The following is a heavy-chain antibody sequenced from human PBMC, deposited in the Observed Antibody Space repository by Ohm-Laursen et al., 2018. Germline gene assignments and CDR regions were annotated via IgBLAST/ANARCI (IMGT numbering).Heavy chain of an antibody. D-gene: IGHD3-22*01. V-gene: IGHV3-53*01. CDR2: IYSGGST. CDR1: GFSDSINY. CDR3: EWCFNYDSSGYGLGAFDI. J-gene: IGHJ3*02. Sequence: SLRLSCAASGFSDSINYLSWVRQAPGKGLEWVSVIYSGGSTYYADSVKGRFTISRDNSKNTLYLQMNSLRAEDTAVYYCEWCFNYDSSGYGLGAFDIWGQGTMVTVSS.